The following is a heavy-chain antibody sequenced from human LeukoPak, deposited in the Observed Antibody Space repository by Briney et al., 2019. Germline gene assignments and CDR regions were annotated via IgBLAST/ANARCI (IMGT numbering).Heavy chain of an antibody. Sequence: PGGSLRLSCAASGFTFSSYGMHWVRQAPGKGLEWVAVISYDGSNKYYADSVKGRFTISRDNSKNTLYLQMNSLRAEDTAVYYCAKDIRGSYLNYYYYGMDVWGQGTTVTVSS. CDR3: AKDIRGSYLNYYYYGMDV. V-gene: IGHV3-30*18. CDR1: GFTFSSYG. CDR2: ISYDGSNK. J-gene: IGHJ6*02. D-gene: IGHD1-26*01.